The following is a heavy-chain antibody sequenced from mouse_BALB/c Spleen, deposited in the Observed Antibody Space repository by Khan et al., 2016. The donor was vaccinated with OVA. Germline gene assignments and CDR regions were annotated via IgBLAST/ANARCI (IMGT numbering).Heavy chain of an antibody. Sequence: EVQLQESGPELVKPGASVKMSCKASGYTFTRYVMHWVKQKPGQGLEWIGYINPYNDGTKYNETFKGKATLTSDKSSSTAYMELSSLHSEDSAVYYCVRPGNRYERVFDYWGQGTTLTVSS. CDR1: GYTFTRYV. V-gene: IGHV1S136*01. J-gene: IGHJ2*01. CDR3: VRPGNRYERVFDY. CDR2: INPYNDGT. D-gene: IGHD2-14*01.